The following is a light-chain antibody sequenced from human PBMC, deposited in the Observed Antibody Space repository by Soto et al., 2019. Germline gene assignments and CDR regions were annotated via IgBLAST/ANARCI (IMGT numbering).Light chain of an antibody. Sequence: EIVLTQSPGTLSLSPGEGATLSCRASPSVGGTFLAWYQQKGGQAPRLLIHGASNRATGIPDRFSGSGSGTDFTLTISRLEPEDFAVYYCQQYGGSPRTFGQGTKVEVK. CDR1: PSVGGTF. J-gene: IGKJ1*01. V-gene: IGKV3-20*01. CDR2: GAS. CDR3: QQYGGSPRT.